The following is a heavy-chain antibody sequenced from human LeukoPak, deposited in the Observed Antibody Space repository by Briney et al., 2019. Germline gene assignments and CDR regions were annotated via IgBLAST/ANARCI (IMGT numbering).Heavy chain of an antibody. J-gene: IGHJ4*02. Sequence: PSETLSLTCTASGGSISSSSYYWGWIRQPPGKGLEWIGSIHYSGSTYYNPSLKSRVTISVDTSKNQFSLKLSSVTAADTAVYYCARVPVLPPRYYFDYWGQGTLVTVSS. CDR2: IHYSGST. D-gene: IGHD2/OR15-2a*01. CDR1: GGSISSSSYY. V-gene: IGHV4-39*01. CDR3: ARVPVLPPRYYFDY.